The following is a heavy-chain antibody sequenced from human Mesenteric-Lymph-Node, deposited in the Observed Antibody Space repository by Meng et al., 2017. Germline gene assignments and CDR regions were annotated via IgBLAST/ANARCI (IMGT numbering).Heavy chain of an antibody. V-gene: IGHV3-33*01. CDR3: ARDLLVV. Sequence: QVPLVGCGVGGVHPGRSLNFACAESGLTFSRYGMHWVSQATGKGLVWVAVIWYYGSNKDYADSVKGRFTISRDNSKNSLYLQMNRLRAEDTAVYYFARDLLVVWGQGTLVTVSS. CDR1: GLTFSRYG. D-gene: IGHD3-10*01. J-gene: IGHJ4*02. CDR2: IWYYGSNK.